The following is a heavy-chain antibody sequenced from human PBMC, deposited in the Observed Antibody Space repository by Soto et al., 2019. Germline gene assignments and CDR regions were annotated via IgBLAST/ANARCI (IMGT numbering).Heavy chain of an antibody. J-gene: IGHJ4*02. CDR2: ISSNGGYT. Sequence: GGSLRLSCAASGFTFSTYSMHWVRQAPGKGLEYVSAISSNGGYTYYANSVKGRFTISRDNAKNSLYLQMNSLRAEDTAVYYCARDAPPDDYWGQGTLVTVSS. V-gene: IGHV3-64*01. CDR3: ARDAPPDDY. CDR1: GFTFSTYS.